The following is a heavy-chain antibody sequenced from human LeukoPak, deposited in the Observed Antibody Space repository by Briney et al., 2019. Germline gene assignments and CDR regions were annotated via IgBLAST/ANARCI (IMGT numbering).Heavy chain of an antibody. D-gene: IGHD2-2*02. J-gene: IGHJ6*02. Sequence: ASVKVSCKASGYTFTSYYMHWVRQAPGQGLEWMGIINPSGGRTSYTQKFQGRVTMTRDTSTSTVYMELSSLRSEDTAVYYCARDRGYCSGTSCYTGEIYYYGMDVWGQGTTVTVSS. V-gene: IGHV1-46*01. CDR3: ARDRGYCSGTSCYTGEIYYYGMDV. CDR2: INPSGGRT. CDR1: GYTFTSYY.